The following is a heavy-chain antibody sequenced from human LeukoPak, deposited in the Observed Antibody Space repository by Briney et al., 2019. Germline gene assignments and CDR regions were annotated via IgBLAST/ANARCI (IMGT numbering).Heavy chain of an antibody. V-gene: IGHV4-39*01. J-gene: IGHJ4*02. Sequence: SETLSLTCTVSGGSISSSSYYWGWIRPPPGKGLEWIVSISYSGSTYYNPSLKSRVTISVDTSKNQFSLKLSSVTAADTAVYYCARHALLDTAMVDFDYWGQGTLVTVSS. D-gene: IGHD5-18*01. CDR3: ARHALLDTAMVDFDY. CDR2: ISYSGST. CDR1: GGSISSSSYY.